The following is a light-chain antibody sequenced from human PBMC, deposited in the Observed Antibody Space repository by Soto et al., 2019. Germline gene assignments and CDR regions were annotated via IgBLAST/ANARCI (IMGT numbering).Light chain of an antibody. CDR2: AAS. Sequence: DIQMTQSPSSLSASVGDRVTITCRASQSISTFLNWYQQKPGKAPNLLIYAASGLQNGVPSRFSGSGSGTDFTLTISSLQPEDFATYYCQQSYRTPITFGQGTRLEIK. V-gene: IGKV1-39*01. CDR1: QSISTF. J-gene: IGKJ5*01. CDR3: QQSYRTPIT.